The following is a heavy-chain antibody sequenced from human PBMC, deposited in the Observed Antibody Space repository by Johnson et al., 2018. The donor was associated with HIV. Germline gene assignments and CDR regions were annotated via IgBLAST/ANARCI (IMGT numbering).Heavy chain of an antibody. J-gene: IGHJ3*01. V-gene: IGHV3-30*19. CDR1: GFTFSSYG. Sequence: QMQLVESGGGVVQPGRSLRLSCAASGFTFSSYGMHWVRQAPGKGLEWVAVISYDGSNKYYADSVKGRFTISRDNSRNTVYLQMSNLRPEETAVYYCAKGGAQEGWIQLGSFAFDFWGRGTMVTVSS. CDR2: ISYDGSNK. CDR3: AKGGAQEGWIQLGSFAFDF. D-gene: IGHD5-12*01.